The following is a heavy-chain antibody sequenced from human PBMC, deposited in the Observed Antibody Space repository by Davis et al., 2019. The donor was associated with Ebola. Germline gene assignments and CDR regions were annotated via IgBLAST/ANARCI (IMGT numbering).Heavy chain of an antibody. CDR1: GFTFSDYY. CDR3: ARAGDSSSWTRIDY. V-gene: IGHV3-11*04. D-gene: IGHD6-13*01. J-gene: IGHJ4*02. Sequence: GESLKISCAASGFTFSDYYMSWIRQAPGKGLEWVSYISSSGSTIYYADSVKGRFTISRDNAKNSLYLQMNSLRAEDTAVYYCARAGDSSSWTRIDYWGQGTLVTVSS. CDR2: ISSSGSTI.